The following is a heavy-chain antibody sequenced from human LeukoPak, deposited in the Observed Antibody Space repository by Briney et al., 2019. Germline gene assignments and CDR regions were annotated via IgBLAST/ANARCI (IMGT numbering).Heavy chain of an antibody. CDR1: GGSISSYY. CDR3: ARVGFYDSSGYFDY. Sequence: SETLSLTCTVSGGSISSYYWSWIRQPAGKGLEWIGRIYTSGSTNYNPSLKSRVTMSVDTSKSQFSLKLSSVTAADTAVYYCARVGFYDSSGYFDYWGQGTLVTVSS. D-gene: IGHD3-22*01. CDR2: IYTSGST. V-gene: IGHV4-4*07. J-gene: IGHJ4*02.